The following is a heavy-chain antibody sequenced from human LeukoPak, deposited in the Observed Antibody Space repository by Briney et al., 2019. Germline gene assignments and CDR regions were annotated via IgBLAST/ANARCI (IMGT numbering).Heavy chain of an antibody. J-gene: IGHJ4*02. V-gene: IGHV1-2*02. CDR1: GYTFTAYY. Sequence: GASVKVPCKASGYTFTAYYMHWVRQAPGQGLEWMGWINPNSGGTKYVQNFQGRVTMTRDTSISTAYMELSGLRSDDTAVYYCARGPAYSQYCANGVCYFLDHWGQGALVTVSS. CDR2: INPNSGGT. CDR3: ARGPAYSQYCANGVCYFLDH. D-gene: IGHD2-8*01.